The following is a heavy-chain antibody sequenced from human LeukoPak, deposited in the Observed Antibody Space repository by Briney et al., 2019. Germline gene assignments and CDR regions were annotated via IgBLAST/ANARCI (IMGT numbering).Heavy chain of an antibody. CDR1: GLTFSRYG. CDR3: AADGGAAPFDP. Sequence: PGRSLRLSCAASGLTFSRYGMHWGHQPPGKGVEWVAVIWSDGSNKDYGDSVKGRFAISRDNSKNTLYLQMNSLRDEDTAVYYCAADGGAAPFDPWGQGTLVTVSS. D-gene: IGHD3-3*01. CDR2: IWSDGSNK. V-gene: IGHV3-33*01. J-gene: IGHJ5*02.